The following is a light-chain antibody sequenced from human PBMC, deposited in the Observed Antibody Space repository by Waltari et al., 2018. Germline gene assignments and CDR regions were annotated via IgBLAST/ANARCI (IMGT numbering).Light chain of an antibody. V-gene: IGKV3-15*01. Sequence: EIVMTQSPATLSVSPGERATLSCRARQIISSNLAWYQQKPGQAPRLLIHGASTRTTGIPARFSGSGSGTEFNLTISSLQSEDVAVYYCQQYYSTPQTFGQGTKVEIK. CDR2: GAS. CDR3: QQYYSTPQT. CDR1: QIISSN. J-gene: IGKJ1*01.